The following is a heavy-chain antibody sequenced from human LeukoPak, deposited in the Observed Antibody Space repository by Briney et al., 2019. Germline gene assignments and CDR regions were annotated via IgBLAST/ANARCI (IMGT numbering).Heavy chain of an antibody. Sequence: GGSLRLSCGASGFTFSRYAMSWVRQAPGKGLEWVSGISGTNGNTYYADSVKGRFTISRDNSKNTVYLQMNSLRAEDTALYCCAKDWEAVSGTPTAIDYWGQGTLVTVSS. J-gene: IGHJ4*02. CDR1: GFTFSRYA. D-gene: IGHD6-19*01. CDR2: ISGTNGNT. CDR3: AKDWEAVSGTPTAIDY. V-gene: IGHV3-23*01.